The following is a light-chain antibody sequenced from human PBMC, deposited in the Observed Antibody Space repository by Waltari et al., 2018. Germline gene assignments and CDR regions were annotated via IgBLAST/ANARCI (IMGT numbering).Light chain of an antibody. J-gene: IGKJ4*01. CDR2: DAS. CDR1: QSVRTY. Sequence: EIVLTQSPATLSLSPGGRATLSCRASQSVRTYLAWYQHRPGQAPRLLIYDASNRATGVPARFSGSGSGTDFTLTISGLQPEDFAVYYCQERSNWPGGAFGGGTKVEIK. V-gene: IGKV3-11*01. CDR3: QERSNWPGGA.